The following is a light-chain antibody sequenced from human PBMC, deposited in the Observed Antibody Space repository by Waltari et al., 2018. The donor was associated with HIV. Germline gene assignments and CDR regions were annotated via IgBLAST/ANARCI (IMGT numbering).Light chain of an antibody. J-gene: IGLJ2*01. CDR1: SNDIGTYNL. CDR2: DVT. CDR3: VSYTEKDTFLL. Sequence: QSALTQPPSASGSPGQSVAISCTGSSNDIGTYNLVSWYQHHPGKAPKLLIYDVTRRPPGIPDRFSVTKSGYTASLTVSDLQVEDEADYYCVSYTEKDTFLLFGGGTKLAV. V-gene: IGLV2-8*01.